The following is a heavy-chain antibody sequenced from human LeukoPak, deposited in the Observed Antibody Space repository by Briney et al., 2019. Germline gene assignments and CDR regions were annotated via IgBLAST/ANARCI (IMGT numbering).Heavy chain of an antibody. CDR3: ARDSYRSSISCYDY. D-gene: IGHD2-2*01. J-gene: IGHJ4*02. Sequence: PGGSLRLSCAASGFTVSSNYMSWVRQAPGKGLEWVSVIYSGDSTYYADSVKGRFTISRDNSKNTLYLQMNSLRAEDTAMYYCARDSYRSSISCYDYWGQGTLVTVSS. CDR2: IYSGDST. CDR1: GFTVSSNY. V-gene: IGHV3-53*01.